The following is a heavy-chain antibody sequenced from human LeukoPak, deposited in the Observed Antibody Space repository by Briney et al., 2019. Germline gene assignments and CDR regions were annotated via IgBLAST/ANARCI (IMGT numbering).Heavy chain of an antibody. D-gene: IGHD4-23*01. CDR2: IYSGGST. CDR1: GFTVSSNY. CDR3: AKSDDYGGNPGPDY. V-gene: IGHV3-53*01. Sequence: GGSLRLSCAASGFTVSSNYMSWVRQAPGKGLEWVSVIYSGGSTSYADSEKGRFIMSRDNSKNTLYLQMNSLRAEDTAVYYCAKSDDYGGNPGPDYWGQGTLVTVSS. J-gene: IGHJ4*02.